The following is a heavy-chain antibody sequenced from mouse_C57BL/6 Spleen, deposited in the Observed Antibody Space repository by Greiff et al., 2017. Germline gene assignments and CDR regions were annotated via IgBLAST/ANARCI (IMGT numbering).Heavy chain of an antibody. CDR1: GYTFTSSW. CDR3: ARYDGYLYYARDY. D-gene: IGHD2-3*01. Sequence: QVQLQQPGAELVMPGASVKLSCKASGYTFTSSWMHWVQQRPGQGLEWIGEIDPSDSYTNYNQKFKGKSTLTVDKSSSTAYMQLSSLTSEDSAVYYCARYDGYLYYARDYWGQGTSVTVSS. V-gene: IGHV1-69*01. J-gene: IGHJ4*01. CDR2: IDPSDSYT.